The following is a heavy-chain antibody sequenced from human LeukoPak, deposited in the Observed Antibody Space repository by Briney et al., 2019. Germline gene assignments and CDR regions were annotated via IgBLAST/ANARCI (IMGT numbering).Heavy chain of an antibody. CDR3: ARIRPNSGEWYLDI. D-gene: IGHD3-3*01. CDR2: LYSRGSP. J-gene: IGHJ3*02. V-gene: IGHV4-59*01. CDR1: GDSISTYY. Sequence: SETLSLTCTVSGDSISTYYWSWIRQSPGKGLEWIGYLYSRGSPNYNPSLKRRVTISVDTSKNHFSLTLSSVTAADTAVYYCARIRPNSGEWYLDIWGQGTMVTVSS.